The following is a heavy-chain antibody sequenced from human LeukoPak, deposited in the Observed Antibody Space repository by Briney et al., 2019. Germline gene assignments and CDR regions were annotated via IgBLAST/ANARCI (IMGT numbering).Heavy chain of an antibody. D-gene: IGHD6-13*01. J-gene: IGHJ5*02. CDR1: GGTFSSYA. CDR2: IIPIFGTA. CDR3: ARDGRKVIAAAFWFDP. Sequence: SVKVSCKASGGTFSSYAISWVRQAPGQGLEWMGRIIPIFGTANYAQKFQGRVTITTDESTSTAYMELGSLRSEDTAVYYCARDGRKVIAAAFWFDPWGQGTLVTVSS. V-gene: IGHV1-69*05.